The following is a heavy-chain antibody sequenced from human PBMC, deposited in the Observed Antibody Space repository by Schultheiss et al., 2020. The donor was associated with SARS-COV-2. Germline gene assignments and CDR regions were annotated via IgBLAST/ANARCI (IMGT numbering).Heavy chain of an antibody. Sequence: GGSLRLSCAASGFTFSSYAMHWVRQAPGKGLEWVAVIWHDGSNKYYADSVKGRFTISRDNSKNTLYLQMNSLRAEDTAVYYCAKDLVVPAAIRTGYYYGMDVWGQGTTVTVSS. J-gene: IGHJ6*02. CDR1: GFTFSSYA. CDR3: AKDLVVPAAIRTGYYYGMDV. CDR2: IWHDGSNK. V-gene: IGHV3-30*02. D-gene: IGHD2-2*01.